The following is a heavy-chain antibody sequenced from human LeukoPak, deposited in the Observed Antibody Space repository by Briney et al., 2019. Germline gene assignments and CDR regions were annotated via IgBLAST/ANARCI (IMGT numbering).Heavy chain of an antibody. CDR2: IYPGDSDT. V-gene: IGHV5-51*01. CDR3: ARGELLWFGELLSGDY. Sequence: KVSCKGSGYSFTSYWIGWVRQMPGKGLEWMGIIYPGDSDTRYSPSFQGQVTISADKSISTAYLQWSSLKASDTAMYYCARGELLWFGELLSGDYWGQGTLVTVSS. J-gene: IGHJ4*02. D-gene: IGHD3-10*01. CDR1: GYSFTSYW.